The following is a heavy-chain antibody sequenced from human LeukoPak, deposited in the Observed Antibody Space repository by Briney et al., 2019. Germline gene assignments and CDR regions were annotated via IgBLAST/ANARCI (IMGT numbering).Heavy chain of an antibody. J-gene: IGHJ6*04. D-gene: IGHD2-15*01. V-gene: IGHV4-34*01. CDR1: GGSFSGYY. CDR3: ASSFADTEMDV. Sequence: SETLSLTCAVSGGSFSGYYWSWIRQAPGKGLEWIGEINHSGSTNYNPSLKSRVTISTDTSKNQFSLKLSSVTAADTAVYYCASSFADTEMDVWGKGTTVTVSS. CDR2: INHSGST.